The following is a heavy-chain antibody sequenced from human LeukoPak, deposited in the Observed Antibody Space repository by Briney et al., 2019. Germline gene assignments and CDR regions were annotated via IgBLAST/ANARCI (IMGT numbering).Heavy chain of an antibody. CDR1: GGSFSGYY. V-gene: IGHV4-34*01. CDR2: INHSGST. CDR3: ARSSYYYGADALDI. Sequence: SETLSLTCAVYGGSFSGYYWSWIRQPPGKGLEWIGEINHSGSTNYNPSLKSRVTISVDTSKNQFSLKLGSVTAADTAVYYCARSSYYYGADALDIWGQGTTVTVSS. J-gene: IGHJ3*02. D-gene: IGHD3-10*01.